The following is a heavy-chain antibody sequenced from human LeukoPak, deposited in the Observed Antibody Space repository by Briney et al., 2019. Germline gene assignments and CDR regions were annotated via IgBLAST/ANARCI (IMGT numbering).Heavy chain of an antibody. D-gene: IGHD6-6*01. J-gene: IGHJ4*02. Sequence: GGSLRLSCAAPGFTFSGYGMHWVRQAPGKGLEWVAFIRFDGSNKYYADSVKGRFTISRDNSKNTLYLQMNSLRTEDTAVYYCAKALEYASSSGGDYWGQGTLVTVSS. CDR3: AKALEYASSSGGDY. V-gene: IGHV3-30*02. CDR2: IRFDGSNK. CDR1: GFTFSGYG.